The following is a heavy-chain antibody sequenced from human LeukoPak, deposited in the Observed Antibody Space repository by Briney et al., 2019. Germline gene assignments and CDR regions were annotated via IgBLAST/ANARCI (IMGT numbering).Heavy chain of an antibody. CDR2: ISASGGAT. V-gene: IGHV3-23*01. CDR3: ATVGYCSGGSCDEGAAFDI. Sequence: PGGSLRLSCAASGFTFLRHGMTWFRQAPGKGLEWVSGISASGGATYYADSVKGRFTISRDNSKNTLYLQMNSLRAEDTAVYYCATVGYCSGGSCDEGAAFDIWGQGTMVTVSS. CDR1: GFTFLRHG. D-gene: IGHD2-15*01. J-gene: IGHJ3*02.